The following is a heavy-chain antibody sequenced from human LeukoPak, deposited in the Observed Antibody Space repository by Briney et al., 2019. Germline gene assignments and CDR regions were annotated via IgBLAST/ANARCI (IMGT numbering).Heavy chain of an antibody. J-gene: IGHJ5*02. CDR2: ISAYNGNT. V-gene: IGHV1-18*04. CDR1: GYTFNHYY. CDR3: ARGHGLNWFDP. Sequence: GASVKVPCKASGYTFNHYYIHWVRQAPRQGLEWMGWISAYNGNTNYAQKLQGRVTMTTDTSTSTAYMELRSLRSDDTAVYYCARGHGLNWFDPWGQGTLVTVSS.